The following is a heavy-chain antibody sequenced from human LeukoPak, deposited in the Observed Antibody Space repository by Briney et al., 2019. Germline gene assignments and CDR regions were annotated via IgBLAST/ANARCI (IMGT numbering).Heavy chain of an antibody. CDR1: GFTFSSYW. D-gene: IGHD4-17*01. J-gene: IGHJ4*02. CDR2: INGDGSST. Sequence: GGSLRLSRAASGFTFSSYWMHWVRQAPGKGLVWVSRINGDGSSTSCADSVKGRFTISRDNAKNTLYLQMNSLRAEDTAIYYCASPTVTTEFFVYSDQGTLVTVSS. V-gene: IGHV3-74*01. CDR3: ASPTVTTEFFVY.